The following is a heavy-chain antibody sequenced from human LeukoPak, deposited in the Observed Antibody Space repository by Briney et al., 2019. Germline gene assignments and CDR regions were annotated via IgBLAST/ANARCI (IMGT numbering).Heavy chain of an antibody. CDR3: ARRLTQYDCFDP. CDR1: GDSVSSNSVT. CDR2: TYCRSTWYN. J-gene: IGHJ5*02. V-gene: IGHV6-1*01. D-gene: IGHD2-2*01. Sequence: SQTLSLTCAISGDSVSSNSVTWNWIRQSPSRGLEWLGRTYCRSTWYNDYAVSVRGRITVNPDTSKNQFSLHLNSVTPEDTAVYYCARRLTQYDCFDPWGQGILVTVSS.